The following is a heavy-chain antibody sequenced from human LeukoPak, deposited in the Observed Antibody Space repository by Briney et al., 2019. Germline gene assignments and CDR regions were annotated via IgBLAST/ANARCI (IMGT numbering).Heavy chain of an antibody. D-gene: IGHD3-22*01. V-gene: IGHV3-23*01. CDR3: AKLDVPTYYYDSSGYYPTTRARLIDY. J-gene: IGHJ4*02. CDR1: GFTFSSYG. CDR2: IIGSGGST. Sequence: PGGSLRLSCAASGFTFSSYGMSWVRQAPGEGLEWVSAIIGSGGSTYYADSGKGRFTISRDNSKNTLYLQMNSLRAEDTAVYYCAKLDVPTYYYDSSGYYPTTRARLIDYWGQGTLVTVSS.